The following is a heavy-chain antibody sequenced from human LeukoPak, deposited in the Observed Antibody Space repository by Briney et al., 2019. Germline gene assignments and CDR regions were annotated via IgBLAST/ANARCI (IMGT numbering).Heavy chain of an antibody. D-gene: IGHD1-7*01. Sequence: SETLSPTCSVSGGPISGYYWTWIRQPAGKGLEWIGRVYTSGSTHYNPSLKTRLTMSVDTSKNQFSLKLSSVTAADTAVYYCARLITGTTTAFDIWGQGTMVTVSS. J-gene: IGHJ3*02. CDR3: ARLITGTTTAFDI. V-gene: IGHV4-4*07. CDR1: GGPISGYY. CDR2: VYTSGST.